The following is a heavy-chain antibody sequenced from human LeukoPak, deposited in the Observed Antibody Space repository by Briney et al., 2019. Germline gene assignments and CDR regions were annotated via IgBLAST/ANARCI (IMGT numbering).Heavy chain of an antibody. CDR1: GYSISSGYY. J-gene: IGHJ4*02. Sequence: SETLSLTCAVSGYSISSGYYWGWIRQPPGKGLEWIGSIYHSGSTYYNPSLKSRVTISVDTSKNQFSLKLSSVTAADTALYYCARGGRDTIFGVVIIPFDYWGQGTLVTVSS. D-gene: IGHD3-3*01. CDR2: IYHSGST. CDR3: ARGGRDTIFGVVIIPFDY. V-gene: IGHV4-38-2*01.